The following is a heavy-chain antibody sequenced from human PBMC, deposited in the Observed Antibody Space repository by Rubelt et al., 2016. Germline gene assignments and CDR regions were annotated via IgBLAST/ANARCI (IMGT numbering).Heavy chain of an antibody. CDR3: ARDQGRASGMDV. D-gene: IGHD3-10*01. J-gene: IGHJ6*02. CDR2: IYYSGST. V-gene: IGHV4-59*01. Sequence: EWIGYIYYSGSTNYNPSLKSRVTISVDTSKNQFSLKLSSVTAADTAVYYCARDQGRASGMDVWGQGTTVTVSS.